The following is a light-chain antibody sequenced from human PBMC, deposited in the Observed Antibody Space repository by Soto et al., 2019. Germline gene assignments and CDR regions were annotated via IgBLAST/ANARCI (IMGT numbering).Light chain of an antibody. CDR1: QSVSSN. V-gene: IGKV3-11*01. J-gene: IGKJ4*01. CDR2: DAS. CDR3: QQRRVWPLT. Sequence: EIVLTQSPVTLSLSPGERATLSCRASQSVSSNLAWYQQKPGQAPRLLIYDASNRATGIPARFSGSGSGTDFTLTISSLEPEDFEVYYCQQRRVWPLTFGGGTKVEIK.